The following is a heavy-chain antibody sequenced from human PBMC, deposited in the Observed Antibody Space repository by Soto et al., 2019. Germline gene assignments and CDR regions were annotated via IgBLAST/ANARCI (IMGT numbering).Heavy chain of an antibody. CDR3: SRRAPEGFDP. CDR1: GGSIATSSYF. CDR2: IDYRGTI. J-gene: IGHJ5*02. Sequence: TSETLSLTCTVSGGSIATSSYFWAWIRRPPGKGLEWIGSIDYRGTIYNNPSLKSRVTISVDTSKNHFSLKLDSVTAADTALYYYSRRAPEGFDPWGQGTLVTVSS. V-gene: IGHV4-39*02.